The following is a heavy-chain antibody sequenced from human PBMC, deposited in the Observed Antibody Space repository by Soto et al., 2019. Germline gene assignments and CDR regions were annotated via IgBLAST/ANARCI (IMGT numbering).Heavy chain of an antibody. J-gene: IGHJ6*02. V-gene: IGHV4-59*01. D-gene: IGHD3-10*01. CDR2: IYYSGST. CDR1: GGSISSYY. Sequence: WDTLSLTCTVSGGSISSYYWSWIRQPPGKGLEWIGYIYYSGSTNYNPSLKSRVTISVDTSKNKFSLKLSSVTAADTAVYYCARGRGSGSSFYYYGMDVCGPGTTVTVS. CDR3: ARGRGSGSSFYYYGMDV.